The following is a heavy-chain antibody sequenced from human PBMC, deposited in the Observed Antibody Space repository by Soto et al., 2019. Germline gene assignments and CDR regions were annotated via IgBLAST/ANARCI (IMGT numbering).Heavy chain of an antibody. CDR2: IYPGDSDT. CDR3: ARHPHYYDSSGYSPDWFDP. Sequence: GESLKISCKGSGYSFTSYWIGWVRQMPGKGLEWMGIIYPGDSDTRYSPSFQGQVTISADKSISTAYLQWSSLKASDTAMYYCARHPHYYDSSGYSPDWFDPWGQGTLVTVSS. J-gene: IGHJ5*02. CDR1: GYSFTSYW. V-gene: IGHV5-51*01. D-gene: IGHD3-22*01.